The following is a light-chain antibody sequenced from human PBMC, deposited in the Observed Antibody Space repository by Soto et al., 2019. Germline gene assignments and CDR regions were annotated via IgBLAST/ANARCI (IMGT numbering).Light chain of an antibody. CDR1: QSVSSSY. J-gene: IGKJ4*01. Sequence: EIVLTQSPGTLSLSPGERATLSCRASQSVSSSYLAWYQQKPGQAPRLLIYGESSRATGIPDRFSGSGSGTDFTLTISRLEPEDFAVDYCQQYGTFGGGTKVEIK. V-gene: IGKV3-20*01. CDR2: GES. CDR3: QQYGT.